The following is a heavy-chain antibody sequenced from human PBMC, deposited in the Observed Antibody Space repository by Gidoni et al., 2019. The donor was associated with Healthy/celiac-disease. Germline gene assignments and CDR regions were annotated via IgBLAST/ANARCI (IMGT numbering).Heavy chain of an antibody. V-gene: IGHV3-23*01. D-gene: IGHD3-9*01. Sequence: GGSTYYADSVKGRFTISRDNSKNTLYLQMNSLRAEDTAVYYCAKDSISWEYDILTGYPDYWGQGTLVTVSS. CDR3: AKDSISWEYDILTGYPDY. CDR2: GGST. J-gene: IGHJ4*02.